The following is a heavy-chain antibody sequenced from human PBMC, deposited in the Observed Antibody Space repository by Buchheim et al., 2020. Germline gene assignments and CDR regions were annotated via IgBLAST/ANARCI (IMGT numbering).Heavy chain of an antibody. Sequence: QVQLQESGPGLVKPSQTLSLTCTVSGGSISSGSYYWSWIRQPAGKGLEWIGRIYTSGSTNYNPSLKSRVTISVDTSKNQFSLKLSSVTAADTAVYYCATQQSPSSRDPPPIDYWGQGTL. D-gene: IGHD6-13*01. CDR1: GGSISSGSYY. J-gene: IGHJ4*02. CDR2: IYTSGST. CDR3: ATQQSPSSRDPPPIDY. V-gene: IGHV4-61*02.